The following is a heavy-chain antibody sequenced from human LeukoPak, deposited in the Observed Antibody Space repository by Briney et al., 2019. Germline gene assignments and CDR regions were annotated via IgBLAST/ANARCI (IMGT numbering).Heavy chain of an antibody. J-gene: IGHJ4*02. CDR3: ARCGYSYGKTASFDY. D-gene: IGHD5-18*01. V-gene: IGHV1-2*02. Sequence: ASVTVSCKASGYTFTGYYMHWVRQAPGQGLEWMGWINPNSGGTNYAQKFQGRVTMTRDTSISTAYMELGRLRSDDTAVYYCARCGYSYGKTASFDYWGQGTLVTVSS. CDR2: INPNSGGT. CDR1: GYTFTGYY.